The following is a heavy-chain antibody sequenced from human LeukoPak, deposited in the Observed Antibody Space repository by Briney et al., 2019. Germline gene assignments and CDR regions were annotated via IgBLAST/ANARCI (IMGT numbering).Heavy chain of an antibody. CDR3: ARATSSWEGDYYYDY. V-gene: IGHV3-21*04. CDR1: GFTFSSYS. CDR2: ISSSSSYI. J-gene: IGHJ4*02. D-gene: IGHD6-13*01. Sequence: GGSLRLSCAASGFTFSSYSMNWVRQAPGKGLEWVSSISSSSSYIYYADSVKGRFTISRDNAKNSLYLQLNSLRAEDTAVFYCARATSSWEGDYYYDYWGQGTLVTVSS.